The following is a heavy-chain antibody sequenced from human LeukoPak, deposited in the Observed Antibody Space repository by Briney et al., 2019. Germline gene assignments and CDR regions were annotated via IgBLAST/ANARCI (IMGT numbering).Heavy chain of an antibody. J-gene: IGHJ4*02. CDR1: GFTFSSYG. CDR2: LDGIGTTT. D-gene: IGHD6-19*01. V-gene: IGHV3-23*01. CDR3: AKEGQYSSGWFDY. Sequence: GGSLRLSCAASGFTFSSYGMHWVRQAPGKGLEWVSTLDGIGTTTHYADSVKGRFTISRDNSKNTLYLQMNSLRAEDTAVYYCAKEGQYSSGWFDYWGQGTLVTVSS.